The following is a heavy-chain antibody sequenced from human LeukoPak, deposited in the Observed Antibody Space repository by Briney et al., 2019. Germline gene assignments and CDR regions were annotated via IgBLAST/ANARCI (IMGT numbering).Heavy chain of an antibody. D-gene: IGHD1-14*01. J-gene: IGHJ5*02. CDR3: ARGVTET. CDR2: INHSGST. CDR1: GFTVSSTY. Sequence: PGGSLRLSCAASGFTVSSTYMTWIRQPPGKGLEWIGEINHSGSTNYNPSLKSRVTISVDTSKNQFSLKLSSVTAADTAVYYCARGVTETWGQGTLVTVSS. V-gene: IGHV4-34*01.